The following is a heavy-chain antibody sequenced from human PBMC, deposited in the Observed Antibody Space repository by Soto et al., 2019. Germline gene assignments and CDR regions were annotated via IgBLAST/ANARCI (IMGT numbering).Heavy chain of an antibody. Sequence: QLQLQESGPGLVKPSETLSLTCTVSGGSLSSSSYYWGWIRQPPGKGLEWIGNIFYNGNTTYNPSLKRRVTISVDASKHQFSPKLSAVTAADTAVYYCALHQSTGAAATGKFDPWGQGTLVTVSS. D-gene: IGHD2-15*01. V-gene: IGHV4-39*01. CDR3: ALHQSTGAAATGKFDP. CDR2: IFYNGNT. CDR1: GGSLSSSSYY. J-gene: IGHJ5*02.